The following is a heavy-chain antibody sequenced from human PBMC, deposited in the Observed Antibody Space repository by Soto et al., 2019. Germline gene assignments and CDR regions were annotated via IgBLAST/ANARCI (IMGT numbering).Heavy chain of an antibody. CDR1: GFAFSAYA. Sequence: GGALRLSCAASGFAFSAYAMTWVRQAPGKGLEWVSDISDSDGGTHYADSVKGRFTISRDNAKNTLYLQMDRLRVEDAAVYYCAKGRTFFDFWGQGTLVTVSS. V-gene: IGHV3-23*01. CDR2: ISDSDGGT. CDR3: AKGRTFFDF. J-gene: IGHJ4*02.